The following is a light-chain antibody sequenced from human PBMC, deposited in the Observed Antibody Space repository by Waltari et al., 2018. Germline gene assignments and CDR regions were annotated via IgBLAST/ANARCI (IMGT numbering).Light chain of an antibody. J-gene: IGKJ2*01. CDR2: DAS. Sequence: EVVLTQSPATLSLSPGERATLSCRASQSIRTYLAWYQPKPGQAPRLLIYDASKRATDIPARFSGSGSGTDFILTISSLEPEDFATYYCQQYNTYPYTFGQGTKLEIK. V-gene: IGKV3-11*01. CDR1: QSIRTY. CDR3: QQYNTYPYT.